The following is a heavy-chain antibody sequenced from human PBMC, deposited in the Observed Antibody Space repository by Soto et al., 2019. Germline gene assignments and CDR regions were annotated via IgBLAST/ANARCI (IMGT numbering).Heavy chain of an antibody. J-gene: IGHJ5*02. D-gene: IGHD2-21*02. CDR3: ARDSPTGPPLYCGGDCSIDP. CDR2: INHSGST. V-gene: IGHV4-34*01. CDR1: GGSFSGYY. Sequence: SETLSLTCAVYGGSFSGYYWSWIRQPPGKGLEWIGEINHSGSTNYNPSLKSRVTITRDTSASTAYMELSSLRSEDTAVYYCARDSPTGPPLYCGGDCSIDPWGQGTLVTVSS.